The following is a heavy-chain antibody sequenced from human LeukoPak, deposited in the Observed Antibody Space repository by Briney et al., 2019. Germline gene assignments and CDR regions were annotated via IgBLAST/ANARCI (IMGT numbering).Heavy chain of an antibody. V-gene: IGHV3-66*01. CDR1: GITVNTNY. D-gene: IGHD3-10*01. CDR3: AKAHYRVYPYFDY. Sequence: GGSLRLSCAASGITVNTNYMSWVRQAPGKGLEWVSIIYSGGATFYADSVKGRFTISRESSKNTLWLQMNSLRAEDTAVYYCAKAHYRVYPYFDYWGQGTLVTVSS. J-gene: IGHJ4*02. CDR2: IYSGGAT.